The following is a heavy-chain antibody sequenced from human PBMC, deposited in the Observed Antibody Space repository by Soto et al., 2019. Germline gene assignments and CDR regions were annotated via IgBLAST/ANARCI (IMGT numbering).Heavy chain of an antibody. CDR1: GFTFSSYN. CDR3: ARGGRIPRDNWSDP. J-gene: IGHJ5*02. CDR2: ISRSNNI. Sequence: EVQLVESGGGLVKPGGSLRLSCTTSGFTFSSYNMNWVHQAPGKGLEWVASISRSNNIDLADSVKGRFTISRDNTKNSLYLQMNRLRAEDTAMYYCARGGRIPRDNWSDPWGQGTLVIVSS. D-gene: IGHD2-2*02. V-gene: IGHV3-21*02.